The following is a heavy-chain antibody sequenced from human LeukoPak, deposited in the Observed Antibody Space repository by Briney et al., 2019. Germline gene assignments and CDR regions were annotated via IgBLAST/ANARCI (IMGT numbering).Heavy chain of an antibody. CDR3: ARLDTVYYFDY. V-gene: IGHV1-8*03. Sequence: GASVKVSCKASGDTFTSYDINWVRQATGQGLEWMGWMNPNSGNTGYAQKFQGRVTITRNTSISTAYMELSSLRSEDTAVYYCARLDTVYYFDYWGQGTLVTVSS. J-gene: IGHJ4*02. D-gene: IGHD5/OR15-5a*01. CDR1: GDTFTSYD. CDR2: MNPNSGNT.